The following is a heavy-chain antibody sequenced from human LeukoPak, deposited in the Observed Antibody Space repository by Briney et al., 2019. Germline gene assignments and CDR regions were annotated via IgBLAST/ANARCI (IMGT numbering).Heavy chain of an antibody. Sequence: PGGSLRLSCAASRFTFSSYAMSWVRQAPGKGLEWVSAISGSGGSTYYADSVKGRFTISRDNSKNTLYLQMNSLRADDTAVYYCAKDVTGGIAAAAYHFDYWGQGTLVTVSS. D-gene: IGHD6-13*01. J-gene: IGHJ4*02. CDR3: AKDVTGGIAAAAYHFDY. CDR2: ISGSGGST. V-gene: IGHV3-23*01. CDR1: RFTFSSYA.